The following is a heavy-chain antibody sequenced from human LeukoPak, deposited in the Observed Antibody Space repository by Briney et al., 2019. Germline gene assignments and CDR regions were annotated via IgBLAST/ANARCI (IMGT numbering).Heavy chain of an antibody. J-gene: IGHJ6*03. CDR3: AKAKADQDYYYCMDV. CDR1: GFTFSSYG. CDR2: IRYDGSNK. V-gene: IGHV3-30*02. Sequence: PGGSLRLSCAASGFTFSSYGMHWVRQAPGKGLEWVAFIRYDGSNKYYADSVKGRFTISRDNSKNTLYLQMNSPRAEDTAVYYCAKAKADQDYYYCMDVWGKGTTVTISS.